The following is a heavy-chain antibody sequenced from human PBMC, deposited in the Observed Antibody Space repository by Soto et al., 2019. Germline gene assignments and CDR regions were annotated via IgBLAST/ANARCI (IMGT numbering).Heavy chain of an antibody. V-gene: IGHV4-39*01. CDR2: ISYSGAT. D-gene: IGHD3-22*01. CDR3: ATDLYYYETTGFYFFLPLDY. J-gene: IGHJ4*02. CDR1: GGSISSTTYY. Sequence: SETLSLTCAVSGGSISSTTYYWGWIRQPPWKGLEWIGTISYSGATYYNPSLKSRVTISVDTSNNQLFLKLTSVTAADTAVYYCATDLYYYETTGFYFFLPLDYWGQGXLVTVYS.